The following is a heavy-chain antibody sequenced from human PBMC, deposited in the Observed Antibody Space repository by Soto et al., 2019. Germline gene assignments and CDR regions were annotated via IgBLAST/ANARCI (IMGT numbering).Heavy chain of an antibody. CDR1: GGSISSYY. V-gene: IGHV4-59*01. D-gene: IGHD2-21*02. CDR3: ARDCGGDCYLGFDP. Sequence: PSETLSLTCTVSGGSISSYYLSWIRQPPGKGLEWIGYIYYSGSTNYNPSLKSRVTISVDTSKNQFSLKLSSVTAADTAVYYCARDCGGDCYLGFDPWGQGTLVTVSS. CDR2: IYYSGST. J-gene: IGHJ5*02.